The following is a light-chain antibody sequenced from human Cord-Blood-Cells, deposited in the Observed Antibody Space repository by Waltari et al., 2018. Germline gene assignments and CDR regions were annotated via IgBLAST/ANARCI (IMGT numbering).Light chain of an antibody. CDR2: AAS. V-gene: IGKV1-9*01. J-gene: IGKJ5*01. CDR1: QGISSY. CDR3: QQLNSYLIT. Sequence: DIQLTQSPSFLSASVGDRVTITCRASQGISSYLAWYQQKPGKAPKLLIYAASTLQSGVPSRFSGSGSGTEFTLTISSLQPEDFATYYCQQLNSYLITFGQVTRLEIK.